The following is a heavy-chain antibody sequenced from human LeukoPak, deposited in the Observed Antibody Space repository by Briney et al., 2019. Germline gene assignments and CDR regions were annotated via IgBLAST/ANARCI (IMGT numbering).Heavy chain of an antibody. V-gene: IGHV1-18*01. Sequence: ASVKVSCKASGYTFTSYGVSWVRQAPGQGLEWMGWISAYNGNTNYAQKLQGRVTMTRDTSIRTAYMELSRLRSDDTAVYYCARVLSVVAATHYGMDVWGQGTTVTVSS. D-gene: IGHD2-15*01. CDR2: ISAYNGNT. CDR3: ARVLSVVAATHYGMDV. J-gene: IGHJ6*02. CDR1: GYTFTSYG.